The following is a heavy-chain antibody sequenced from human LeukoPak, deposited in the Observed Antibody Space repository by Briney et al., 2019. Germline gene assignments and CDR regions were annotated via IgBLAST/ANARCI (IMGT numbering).Heavy chain of an antibody. J-gene: IGHJ4*02. V-gene: IGHV1-18*01. D-gene: IGHD2/OR15-2a*01. CDR3: ARDISPRYSMTEGTVPDY. Sequence: EASVKVSCKASGYTFTSYGTSWVRQAPGQGLEWMGWISAYNGNTNYAQKLQGRVTMTTDTSTSTAYMELRSLRSDDTAVYYCARDISPRYSMTEGTVPDYWGQGTLVTVSS. CDR1: GYTFTSYG. CDR2: ISAYNGNT.